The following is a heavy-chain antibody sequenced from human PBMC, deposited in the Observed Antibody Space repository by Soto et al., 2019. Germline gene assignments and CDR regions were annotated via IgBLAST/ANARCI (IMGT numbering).Heavy chain of an antibody. CDR2: ISSGGGYR. CDR1: GFTFSSYN. D-gene: IGHD6-13*01. V-gene: IGHV3-21*01. J-gene: IGHJ5*02. CDR3: TRDRQLVQDWFDP. Sequence: GGSLRLSCTASGFTFSSYNMNWVRQAPGKGLEWVSFISSGGGYRFYADSVKGRFNISRDNAKNSVYLHLNSLTAADTAVYYCTRDRQLVQDWFDPWGQGTLVTVSS.